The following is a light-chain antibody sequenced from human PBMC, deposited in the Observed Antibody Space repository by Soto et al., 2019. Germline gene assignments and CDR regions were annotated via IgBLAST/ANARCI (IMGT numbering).Light chain of an antibody. J-gene: IGKJ4*01. V-gene: IGKV1-33*01. Sequence: DIQMTQSPSSLSASVGDRVTINCQASQDVSNYLNWYQQKPGKAPKLLIYDASNLETGVPSRFSGSGSGTDFTSTISSLQPEDIATYYCQQYDNLPLTFGGGTKVDI. CDR3: QQYDNLPLT. CDR2: DAS. CDR1: QDVSNY.